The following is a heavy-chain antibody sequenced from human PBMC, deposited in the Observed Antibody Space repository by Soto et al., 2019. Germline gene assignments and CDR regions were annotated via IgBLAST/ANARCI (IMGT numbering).Heavy chain of an antibody. CDR2: VSGTGDIT. V-gene: IGHV3-23*01. CDR3: AKAHASGWSIPGAFDI. D-gene: IGHD6-19*01. J-gene: IGHJ3*02. Sequence: EVQLLESGGGLVQPGGSLRLSCAASGLTFTTYAMTWVRQAPGKGLEWVSSVSGTGDITYYADSVKGRFTISRDNSKNTVYLQMSSLRAEDTAVDYCAKAHASGWSIPGAFDIWGQGTMVTVSS. CDR1: GLTFTTYA.